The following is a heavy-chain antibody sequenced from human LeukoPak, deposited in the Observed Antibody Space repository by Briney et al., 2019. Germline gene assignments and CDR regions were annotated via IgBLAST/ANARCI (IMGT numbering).Heavy chain of an antibody. J-gene: IGHJ4*02. V-gene: IGHV1-69*13. Sequence: GASVEVSCKASGGTFSSYAISWVRQAPGQGLEWMGGIIPIFGTANYAQKFQGRVTITADESTSTAYMELSSLRSEDTAVYYCARPRLGGYCGGDCYRFDYWGQGTLVTVSS. CDR2: IIPIFGTA. CDR3: ARPRLGGYCGGDCYRFDY. CDR1: GGTFSSYA. D-gene: IGHD2-21*02.